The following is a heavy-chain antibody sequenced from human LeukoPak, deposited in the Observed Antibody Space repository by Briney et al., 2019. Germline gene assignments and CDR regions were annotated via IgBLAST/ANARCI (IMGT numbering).Heavy chain of an antibody. V-gene: IGHV3-9*01. CDR2: IGWNGRSI. CDR3: AKDSDYFGSGSYYNFWDV. D-gene: IGHD3-10*01. Sequence: GRSLRLSCEASGFSFDDFDMHWVRHAPGKGLEWVSRIGWNGRSIHYADSVKGRFTISRDNAKNSLYLQMNSLRAEDTALYYCAKDSDYFGSGSYYNFWDVWGQGTTVNVSS. J-gene: IGHJ6*02. CDR1: GFSFDDFD.